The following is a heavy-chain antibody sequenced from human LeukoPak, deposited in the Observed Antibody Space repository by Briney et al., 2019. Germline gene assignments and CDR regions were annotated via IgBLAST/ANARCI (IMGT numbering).Heavy chain of an antibody. V-gene: IGHV4-39*01. CDR3: ARGPAYYDSSGYYSHFDY. D-gene: IGHD3-22*01. J-gene: IGHJ4*02. CDR2: IYYSGST. Sequence: SETLSLTCTVSGGSISSSSYYWGWIRQPPGKGLEWIGSIYYSGSTYYNPSLKSRVTISVDTSKNQFSLKLSSVTAADTAVYYCARGPAYYDSSGYYSHFDYWGQGTLVTVSS. CDR1: GGSISSSSYY.